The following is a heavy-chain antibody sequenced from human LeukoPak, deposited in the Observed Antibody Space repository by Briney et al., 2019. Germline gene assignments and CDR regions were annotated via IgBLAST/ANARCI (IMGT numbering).Heavy chain of an antibody. J-gene: IGHJ6*02. CDR3: ARAGGSGWLTSAYYYYGMDV. CDR1: GGSISSYF. D-gene: IGHD6-25*01. Sequence: SSETLSLTCTVSGGSISSYFWSWLRQPPGKGLEWVGYIYYTGNTDYNPSLKSRVTISLDTSKNQISLKLTSVTAADTAVYYCARAGGSGWLTSAYYYYGMDVWGHGTTVTVSS. V-gene: IGHV4-59*01. CDR2: IYYTGNT.